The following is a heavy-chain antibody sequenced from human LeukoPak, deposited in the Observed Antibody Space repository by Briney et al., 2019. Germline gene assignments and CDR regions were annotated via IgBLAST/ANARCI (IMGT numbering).Heavy chain of an antibody. CDR2: ISADGTI. D-gene: IGHD6-13*01. CDR1: GFTFDDYA. J-gene: IGHJ4*02. CDR3: AKDLGYSSSPDF. V-gene: IGHV3-43*02. Sequence: GGSLRLSCAASGFTFDDYAMHWVRQAPGKGLEWVSLISADGTIYYADSVRGRFTISRDNNKNSLYLQMNSLRTEGTALYYCAKDLGYSSSPDFWGQGTLVTVSS.